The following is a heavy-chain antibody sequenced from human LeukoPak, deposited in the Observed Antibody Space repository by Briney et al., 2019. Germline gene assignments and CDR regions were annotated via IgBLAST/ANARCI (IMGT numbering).Heavy chain of an antibody. CDR2: VDPEDGET. Sequence: ASVKISXKVSGYTFTDYYMHWVQQAPGKGLEWMGLVDPEDGETIYAEKFQGRVTITADTSTDTAYMELSSLRSEDTAVYYCARWDYYDSSGYCYWGQGTLVTVSS. CDR3: ARWDYYDSSGYCY. J-gene: IGHJ4*02. D-gene: IGHD3-22*01. CDR1: GYTFTDYY. V-gene: IGHV1-69-2*01.